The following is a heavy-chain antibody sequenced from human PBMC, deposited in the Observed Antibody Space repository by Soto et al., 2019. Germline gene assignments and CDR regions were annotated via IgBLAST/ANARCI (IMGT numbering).Heavy chain of an antibody. D-gene: IGHD5-18*01. Sequence: QVQLVQSGAEVKKPGSSVKVSCKASGGTFSSYAISWVRQAPGQGLEWMGGIIPIFGTANYAQKFQGRVTITADESTSTAYMELSSLRSEDTAVYYCARDGRYSYGTYYYGMDVWGQGTTVTVSS. CDR2: IIPIFGTA. J-gene: IGHJ6*02. CDR3: ARDGRYSYGTYYYGMDV. V-gene: IGHV1-69*01. CDR1: GGTFSSYA.